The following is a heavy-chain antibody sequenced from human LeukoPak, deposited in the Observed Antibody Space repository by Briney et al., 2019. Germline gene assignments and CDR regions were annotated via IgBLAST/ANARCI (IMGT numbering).Heavy chain of an antibody. D-gene: IGHD2-2*01. CDR2: ISGSGGST. Sequence: PGGSLRLSCAASGFTFSSYAMSWVRQAPGKGLEWVSAISGSGGSTYYADSVKGRFTISRDNSKNTLYLQMNSLRAEDTAVYYCAKGSCSSTGCPRPPGYWGQGTLVTVSS. CDR3: AKGSCSSTGCPRPPGY. J-gene: IGHJ4*02. V-gene: IGHV3-23*01. CDR1: GFTFSSYA.